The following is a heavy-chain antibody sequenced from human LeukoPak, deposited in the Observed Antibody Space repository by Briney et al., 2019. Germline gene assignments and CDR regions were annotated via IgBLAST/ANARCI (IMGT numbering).Heavy chain of an antibody. V-gene: IGHV4-34*01. Sequence: SETLSLTCTVSGGSISSYYWSWIRQPPGKGLEWIGEINHSGSTNYNPSLKSRVTISVDTSKNQFSLKLGSVTAADTAVYYCAKTQDVDYYYGMDVWGQGTTVTVSS. J-gene: IGHJ6*02. D-gene: IGHD2-15*01. CDR3: AKTQDVDYYYGMDV. CDR2: INHSGST. CDR1: GGSISSYY.